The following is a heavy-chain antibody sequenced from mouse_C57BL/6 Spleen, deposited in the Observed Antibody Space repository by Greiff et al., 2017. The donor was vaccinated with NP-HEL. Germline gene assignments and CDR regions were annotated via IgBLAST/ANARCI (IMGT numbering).Heavy chain of an antibody. CDR2: IDPSDSET. D-gene: IGHD2-4*01. CDR3: ATMITRLFDY. Sequence: QVQLQQPGAELVRPGSSVKLSCKASGFTFPSYWMHWVKQRPIQGLEWIGNIDPSDSETHYNQTFTDKATLTVDKSSSTAYMQRSSLTSKDSAVYYCATMITRLFDYWGQGTTLTVSS. CDR1: GFTFPSYW. J-gene: IGHJ2*01. V-gene: IGHV1-52*01.